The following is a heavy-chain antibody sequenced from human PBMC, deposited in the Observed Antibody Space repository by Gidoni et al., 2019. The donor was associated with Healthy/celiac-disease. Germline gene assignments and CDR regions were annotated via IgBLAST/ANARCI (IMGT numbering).Heavy chain of an antibody. D-gene: IGHD6-13*01. CDR1: GYSFTSYW. CDR3: ARLGSSSFLPRYGMDV. J-gene: IGHJ6*02. CDR2: ISPGDSDT. V-gene: IGHV5-51*01. Sequence: EVQLVQSGAEVKKPGESLKISCKGSGYSFTSYWIGWVRQMPGKGLEWMGSISPGDSDTRYSPSFQGQVTISADKSISTAYLQWSSLKASDTAMYYCARLGSSSFLPRYGMDVWGQGTTVTVSS.